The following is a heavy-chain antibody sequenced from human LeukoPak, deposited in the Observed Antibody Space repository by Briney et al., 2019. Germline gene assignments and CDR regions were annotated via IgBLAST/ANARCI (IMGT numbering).Heavy chain of an antibody. D-gene: IGHD2-8*02. Sequence: PGKSLRLSCAASGFSFTTFGFHWVRQAPGRGLQWVAVISNSGMKKIYADSVKGRFTISRDNSNNTVYLEMNSLRGEDTAVYYCGRASASGADYWGQGSLVTVSS. J-gene: IGHJ4*02. V-gene: IGHV3-30*03. CDR3: GRASASGADY. CDR1: GFSFTTFG. CDR2: ISNSGMKK.